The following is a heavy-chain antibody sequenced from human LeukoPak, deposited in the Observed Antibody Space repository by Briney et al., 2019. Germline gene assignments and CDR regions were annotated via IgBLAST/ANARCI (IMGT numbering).Heavy chain of an antibody. Sequence: PSETLSLTCTVSGGSISSYYWSWIRQPPGKGLEWIGYIYYSGSTNYNPSLKSRVTISVDTSKTQFSLKLSSVTAADTAVYYCARGRPVAATHYWGQGTLVTVSS. CDR2: IYYSGST. CDR1: GGSISSYY. D-gene: IGHD2-15*01. J-gene: IGHJ4*02. V-gene: IGHV4-59*01. CDR3: ARGRPVAATHY.